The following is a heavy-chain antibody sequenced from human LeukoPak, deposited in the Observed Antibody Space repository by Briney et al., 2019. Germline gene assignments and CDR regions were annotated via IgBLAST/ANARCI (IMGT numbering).Heavy chain of an antibody. CDR2: MNPDGSVT. D-gene: IGHD4/OR15-4a*01. J-gene: IGHJ4*02. CDR3: ARGLTMGHF. Sequence: PGGSLRLSCATSGFTFSSYWMHWVRQVPGKGLVWVSRMNPDGSVTNYADSVRGRFTISRDNAKNSLYLQMNSLRAEDTAVYYCARGLTMGHFGGQGTLVTVSS. V-gene: IGHV3-74*01. CDR1: GFTFSSYW.